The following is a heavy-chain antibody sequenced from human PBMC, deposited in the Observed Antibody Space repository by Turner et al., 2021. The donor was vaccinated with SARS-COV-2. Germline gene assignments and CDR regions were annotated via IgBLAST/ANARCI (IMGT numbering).Heavy chain of an antibody. J-gene: IGHJ4*02. CDR2: VHPYGTT. D-gene: IGHD3-3*01. CDR3: ARGDDPRKSGVV. CDR1: GGSLSGYY. Sequence: QVQLQQWGAGPLKPSETLSLNCAVNGGSLSGYYWTWLRQPPGKGLEWIGEVHPYGTTYYSPSLKSRVSMSVDTSKNQCSLKLNSVTAADTAFYDCARGDDPRKSGVVWGQGTLVTVSS. V-gene: IGHV4-34*01.